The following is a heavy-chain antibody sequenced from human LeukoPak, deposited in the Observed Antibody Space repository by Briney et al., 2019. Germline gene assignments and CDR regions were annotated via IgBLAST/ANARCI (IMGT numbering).Heavy chain of an antibody. J-gene: IGHJ4*02. CDR3: ARDLGRSGSYYPFDH. CDR2: ISYDERNK. D-gene: IGHD1-26*01. CDR1: GFTFTSYA. Sequence: GTSLRLSCAASGFTFTSYAMHWARQAPGKGLEWVALISYDERNKEYADSVKGRFAISRDDSKNTLFLQMNSLRVEDTAVYYCARDLGRSGSYYPFDHWGQGTLVTVSS. V-gene: IGHV3-30*09.